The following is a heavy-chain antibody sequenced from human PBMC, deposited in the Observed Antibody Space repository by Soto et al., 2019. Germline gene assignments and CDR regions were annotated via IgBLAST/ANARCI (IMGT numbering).Heavy chain of an antibody. CDR3: VKEVIGYCSGGSCYLDY. CDR2: IWYDGSNK. J-gene: IGHJ4*02. D-gene: IGHD2-15*01. V-gene: IGHV3-33*06. Sequence: PGKGLEWLAVIWYDGSNKYYADSVKGRFTISRDNSKNTLYLQMNSLRAEDTAVYYCVKEVIGYCSGGSCYLDYWGQGTLVTVSS.